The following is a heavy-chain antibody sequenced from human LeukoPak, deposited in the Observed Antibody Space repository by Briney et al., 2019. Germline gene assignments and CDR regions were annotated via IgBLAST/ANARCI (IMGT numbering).Heavy chain of an antibody. CDR1: VFTFDDYT. CDR2: ISWDGGST. CDR3: AKDMGDYDFWSGYSAGDAFDI. J-gene: IGHJ3*02. V-gene: IGHV3-43*01. D-gene: IGHD3-3*01. Sequence: GGSLRLSCTASVFTFDDYTMHWVRQAPGKGLEWVSLISWDGGSTYYADSVKGRFTISRDNSKNSLYLQMNSLRTEDTALYYCAKDMGDYDFWSGYSAGDAFDIWGQGTMVTVSS.